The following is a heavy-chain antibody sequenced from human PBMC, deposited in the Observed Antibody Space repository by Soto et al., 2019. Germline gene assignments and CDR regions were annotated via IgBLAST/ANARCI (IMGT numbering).Heavy chain of an antibody. D-gene: IGHD3-10*01. CDR1: GFSLFAGGLC. CDR2: IDWYDDK. J-gene: IGHJ6*02. CDR3: ARIRVLRGLTSPSGYYHGMDV. V-gene: IGHV2-70*01. Sequence: GSGPKMVNTTQRLKLSCTFSGFSLFAGGLCVRWIRQPPGKAMERLALIDWYDDKYYTTSLERRLTISKHTSKNQVVLTMTNMDPVDTATYYCARIRVLRGLTSPSGYYHGMDVWGPGTTVTVSS.